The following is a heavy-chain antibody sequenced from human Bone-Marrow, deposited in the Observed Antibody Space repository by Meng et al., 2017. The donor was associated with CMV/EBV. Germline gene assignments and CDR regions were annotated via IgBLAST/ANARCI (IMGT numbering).Heavy chain of an antibody. D-gene: IGHD5-18*01. Sequence: GESLKISCAASGFTFSDYYMSWIRQAPGKGLEWVSYISSSGSTIYYADSVKGRFTISRDNAKNSLYLQMNSLRAEDTAVYYCASEAGYSYGGNWGQGPLVTVSS. CDR2: ISSSGSTI. CDR1: GFTFSDYY. CDR3: ASEAGYSYGGN. V-gene: IGHV3-11*04. J-gene: IGHJ4*02.